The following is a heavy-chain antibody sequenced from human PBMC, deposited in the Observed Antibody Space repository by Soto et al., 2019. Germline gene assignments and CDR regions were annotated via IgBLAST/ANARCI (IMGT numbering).Heavy chain of an antibody. V-gene: IGHV3-21*01. CDR1: GFTFSSYS. CDR2: ISSSSSYI. D-gene: IGHD3-22*01. Sequence: GGSLRLSCAASGFTFSSYSMNWVRQAPGKGLEWVSSISSSSSYIYYADSVKGRFTISRDNAKNSLYLQMNSLRAEDTAVYYCAGDYYDSSGYLAPLDYWGQGTLVTVSS. J-gene: IGHJ4*02. CDR3: AGDYYDSSGYLAPLDY.